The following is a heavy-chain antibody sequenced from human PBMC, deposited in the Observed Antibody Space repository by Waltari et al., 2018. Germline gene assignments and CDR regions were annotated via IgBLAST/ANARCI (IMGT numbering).Heavy chain of an antibody. CDR1: GFTFSSYG. CDR3: AKRSCSGGSCYSKAVQH. Sequence: QVQLVESGGGVVQPGGSLRLSCAASGFTFSSYGMHWFRRAPRKGLEWVAFIRYDGSNKYYADSVKGRFTISRDNSKNTLYLQMNSLRAEDTAVYYCAKRSCSGGSCYSKAVQHWGQGTLVTVSS. V-gene: IGHV3-30*02. J-gene: IGHJ1*01. CDR2: IRYDGSNK. D-gene: IGHD2-15*01.